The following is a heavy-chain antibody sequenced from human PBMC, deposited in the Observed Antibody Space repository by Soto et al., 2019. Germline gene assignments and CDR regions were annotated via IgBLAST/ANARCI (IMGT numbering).Heavy chain of an antibody. V-gene: IGHV4-34*01. J-gene: IGHJ4*02. CDR2: INHSGST. D-gene: IGHD3-16*02. Sequence: SETLSLTCAVYGGSFSGYYWSWIRQPPGKGLEWIGEINHSGSTNYNPSLKSRVTISVDTSKNQFSLKLSSVTAADPAVYYCARGHVITFGGVIVIPFDYWGQGTLVTVSS. CDR1: GGSFSGYY. CDR3: ARGHVITFGGVIVIPFDY.